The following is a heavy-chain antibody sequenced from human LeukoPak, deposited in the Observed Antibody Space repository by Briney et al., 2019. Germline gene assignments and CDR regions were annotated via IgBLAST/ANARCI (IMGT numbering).Heavy chain of an antibody. V-gene: IGHV3-21*01. CDR2: ISSSNSYI. J-gene: IGHJ4*02. D-gene: IGHD1-26*01. CDR3: ARDPYVGVYSGSQPIDY. CDR1: GFTFSSYS. Sequence: GGSLRLSCAASGFTFSSYSMNWVRQAPGRGREWVSSISSSNSYIYYADSVKGRFTISRDNAKNSLYLHTNSLRAEDTAVYYCARDPYVGVYSGSQPIDYWGQGTLVTVFS.